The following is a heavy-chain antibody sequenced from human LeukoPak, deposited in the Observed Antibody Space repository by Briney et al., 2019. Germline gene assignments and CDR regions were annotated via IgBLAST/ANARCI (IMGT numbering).Heavy chain of an antibody. D-gene: IGHD3-22*01. CDR1: GGSISSYY. Sequence: SETLSLTCTVSGGSISSYYWSWIRQPPGKGLEWIGYIYYSGSTNYNPSLKSRVTISVDTSKNQFSLKLSSVTAADTPVYYFARHLKGGYKAFDYWGQGTLVTVPS. V-gene: IGHV4-59*08. CDR2: IYYSGST. J-gene: IGHJ4*02. CDR3: ARHLKGGYKAFDY.